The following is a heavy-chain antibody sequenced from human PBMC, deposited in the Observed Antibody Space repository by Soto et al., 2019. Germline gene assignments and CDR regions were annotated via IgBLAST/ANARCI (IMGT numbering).Heavy chain of an antibody. Sequence: ASVKVSCKAPGYTFTSYGISWVRQAPGQGLEWMGWISAYNGNTNHAQKLQGRVTMTTDTYTSTAYMELRSLRSDDTAMYYCARGRGCSGGSCPPTNYGMDVWGQGTTVTVSS. D-gene: IGHD2-15*01. CDR1: GYTFTSYG. J-gene: IGHJ6*02. CDR3: ARGRGCSGGSCPPTNYGMDV. V-gene: IGHV1-18*01. CDR2: ISAYNGNT.